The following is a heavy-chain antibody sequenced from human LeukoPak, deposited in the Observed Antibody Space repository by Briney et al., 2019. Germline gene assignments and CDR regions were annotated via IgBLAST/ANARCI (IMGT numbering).Heavy chain of an antibody. J-gene: IGHJ3*02. CDR1: GFTFSIYA. D-gene: IGHD4-17*01. V-gene: IGHV3-30*14. CDR3: ARARDSTTAEWDAFDI. CDR2: ISYDGNNK. Sequence: GRSLRLSCAASGFTFSIYAMDWVRQAPGKGLEWVALISYDGNNKYYADSVKGRFSISRDNSKNTLYLQMNSLRAEDTAVYYCARARDSTTAEWDAFDIWGQGTMVTVSS.